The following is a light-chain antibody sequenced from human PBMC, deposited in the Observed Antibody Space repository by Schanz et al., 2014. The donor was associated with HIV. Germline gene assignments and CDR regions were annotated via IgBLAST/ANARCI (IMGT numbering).Light chain of an antibody. CDR1: QSVGTNY. Sequence: EIVLTQSPGTLSLSPGERATLSCRASQSVGTNYLAWYQQKPGQAHRLLIGGASSRATGIPDRFSGSGSGTDFTLTIRRLEPEDFAVYYCHQFGRLPWTFGQGTKVEIK. V-gene: IGKV3-20*01. CDR2: GAS. J-gene: IGKJ1*01. CDR3: HQFGRLPWT.